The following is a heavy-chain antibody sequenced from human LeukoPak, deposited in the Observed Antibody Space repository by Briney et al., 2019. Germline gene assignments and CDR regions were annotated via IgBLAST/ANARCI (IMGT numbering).Heavy chain of an antibody. CDR1: GGSISSGSYY. Sequence: SETLSLTCTVSGGSISSGSYYWNWIRQPAGKGLEWIGRIYTSGSTNYNPSLRSRVTVSVDTSKNYFSLKLSSVTAPDTAVYYCATSDAAMVFTFEYWGQGILVIVSS. CDR3: ATSDAAMVFTFEY. V-gene: IGHV4-61*02. J-gene: IGHJ4*02. D-gene: IGHD5-18*01. CDR2: IYTSGST.